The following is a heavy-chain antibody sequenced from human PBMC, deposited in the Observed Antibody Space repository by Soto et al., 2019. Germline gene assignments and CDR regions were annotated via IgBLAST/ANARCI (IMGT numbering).Heavy chain of an antibody. CDR2: IFHTGST. J-gene: IGHJ4*02. D-gene: IGHD5-12*01. Sequence: QLQLQESGSGLVKPSQTLSLTCAVSGGSISRGGYSWSWIRQPPGKRLEWIGYIFHTGSTYYNPSLKSRVTGAVDRSTTRFSLKLSSVTAADTAVYYCARLWQDDSGYDYFDYWGQGTRFTVSS. CDR3: ARLWQDDSGYDYFDY. V-gene: IGHV4-30-2*01. CDR1: GGSISRGGYS.